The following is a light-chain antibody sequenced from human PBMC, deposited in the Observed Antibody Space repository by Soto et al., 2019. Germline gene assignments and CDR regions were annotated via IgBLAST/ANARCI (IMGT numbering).Light chain of an antibody. CDR3: QQRSAGVT. CDR2: DAS. Sequence: EVMLTQSPAAVSLSPGERATHSCRASQSISNYLAWYQHTPGQAPRLLIYDASNRATATPPRFSGSGCGTDFTLTISSLEPEDFAVYYCQQRSAGVTFGQGTRLEI. CDR1: QSISNY. V-gene: IGKV3-11*01. J-gene: IGKJ5*01.